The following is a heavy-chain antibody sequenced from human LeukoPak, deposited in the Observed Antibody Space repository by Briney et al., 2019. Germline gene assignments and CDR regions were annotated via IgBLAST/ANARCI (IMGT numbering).Heavy chain of an antibody. CDR2: ISGGTYT. J-gene: IGHJ4*02. Sequence: GGSLRLSCAASGFTFSTYTMSWVRQAPGQGLEWVSAISGGTYTLYADFVKGRFTISRDNSKNTLFLLMNGLRAEDTAVYYCAKERDAKGYFDYWGQGTLVTVSS. CDR1: GFTFSTYT. CDR3: AKERDAKGYFDY. V-gene: IGHV3-23*01.